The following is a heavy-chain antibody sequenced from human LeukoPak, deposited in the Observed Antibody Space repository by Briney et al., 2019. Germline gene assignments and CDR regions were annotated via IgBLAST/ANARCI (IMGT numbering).Heavy chain of an antibody. D-gene: IGHD1-26*01. V-gene: IGHV4-4*02. J-gene: IGHJ6*02. CDR1: GGSISSSNW. CDR3: ARDLSGSYGMDV. CDR2: IYHSGST. Sequence: PSGTLSLTCAVSGGSISSSNWWSWVRQPPGKGLEWIGEIYHSGSTNYNPSLKSRVTISVDTSKNQFSLKLSSVTAADTAVYYCARDLSGSYGMDVWGQGTTVTVSS.